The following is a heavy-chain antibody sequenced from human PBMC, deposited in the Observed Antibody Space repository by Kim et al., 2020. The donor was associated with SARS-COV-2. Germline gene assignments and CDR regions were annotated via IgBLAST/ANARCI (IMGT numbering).Heavy chain of an antibody. CDR1: GFTFSSYW. D-gene: IGHD2-2*01. J-gene: IGHJ6*02. Sequence: GGSLRLSCAASGFTFSSYWMHWVRQAPGKGLVWVSRINSDGSSTSYADSVKGRFTISRDNAKNTLYLQMNSLRAEDTAVYYCARGDDIVVVPAASYYYYYGMDVWGQGTTVTVSS. CDR2: INSDGSST. CDR3: ARGDDIVVVPAASYYYYYGMDV. V-gene: IGHV3-74*01.